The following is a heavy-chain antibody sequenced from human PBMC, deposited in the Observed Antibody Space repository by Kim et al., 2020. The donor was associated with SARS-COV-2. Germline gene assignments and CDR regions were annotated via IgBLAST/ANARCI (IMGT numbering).Heavy chain of an antibody. Sequence: GGSLRLSCAASGFSFSNYAMCWVRQAPGKGLEWVSRINGNGGNAHYADSVQGRFTISRDNSRNTLYLQMNSLRAEDTAVYYCAKVAAYDLFPGYNPNWYFDFWGQGTLVTVSS. CDR2: INGNGGNA. D-gene: IGHD3-9*01. CDR3: AKVAAYDLFPGYNPNWYFDF. J-gene: IGHJ4*02. V-gene: IGHV3-23*01. CDR1: GFSFSNYA.